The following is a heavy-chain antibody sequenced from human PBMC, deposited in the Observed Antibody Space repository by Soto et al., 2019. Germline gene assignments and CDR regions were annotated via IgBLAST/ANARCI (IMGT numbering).Heavy chain of an antibody. D-gene: IGHD3-22*01. J-gene: IGHJ4*02. CDR2: ISGGGSTA. CDR1: GFTFTSYV. Sequence: EVQLLESGGGLVQRGGSQRLSCAASGFTFTSYVMSWVRQAPGKGLEWVAGISGGGSTAFYADSVKGRFTISRDNAKNTVVLQMDSLRAEDTAIYYCAKDSNIYSSSLRGRYFDYWGQGTLVTVSS. V-gene: IGHV3-23*01. CDR3: AKDSNIYSSSLRGRYFDY.